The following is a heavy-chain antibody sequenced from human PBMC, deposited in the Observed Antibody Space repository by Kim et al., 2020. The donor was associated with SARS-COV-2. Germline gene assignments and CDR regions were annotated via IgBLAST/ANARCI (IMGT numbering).Heavy chain of an antibody. CDR2: SRNKANSYST. J-gene: IGHJ4*02. V-gene: IGHV3-72*01. D-gene: IGHD6-19*01. Sequence: GGSLRLSCATSGFSFSGHYVDWVRQAPGKGLEWVGRSRNKANSYSTAFAASVQGRFTISRDDSNNSQYLQMNSLKSEDTAVYYCTRTYYYTRSGAKADCDYWGRETRVSVSS. CDR3: TRTYYYTRSGAKADCDY. CDR1: GFSFSGHY.